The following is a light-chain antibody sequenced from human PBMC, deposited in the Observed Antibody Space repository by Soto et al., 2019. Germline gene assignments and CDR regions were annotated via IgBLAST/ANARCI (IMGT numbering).Light chain of an antibody. CDR1: QGISNY. V-gene: IGKV1-27*01. J-gene: IGKJ4*01. CDR3: QKYNSALT. CDR2: AAS. Sequence: DIQMTQSPSSLSASVGDRVTITCRASQGISNYLAWYQQKPGKVPKLLIYAASTLQSGVPSRFSGGGSGTDFTLTISSLQPEDVATYYCQKYNSALTFGGGTKVDIK.